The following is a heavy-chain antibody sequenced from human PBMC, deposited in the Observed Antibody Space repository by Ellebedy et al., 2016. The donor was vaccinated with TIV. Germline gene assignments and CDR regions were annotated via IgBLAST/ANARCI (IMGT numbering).Heavy chain of an antibody. CDR3: ARDSSTTYGDY. V-gene: IGHV6-1*01. CDR1: GDSVSSDSVT. Sequence: MPSETLSLTCAISGDSVSSDSVTWNWIRQSPSRGLEWLGRKYFRSKWYNDYAVSVKRRITITPDTSKNQFSLQLNSVTPEDTAMYYCARDSSTTYGDYWGQGTPVTVSS. D-gene: IGHD6-13*01. J-gene: IGHJ4*02. CDR2: KYFRSKWYN.